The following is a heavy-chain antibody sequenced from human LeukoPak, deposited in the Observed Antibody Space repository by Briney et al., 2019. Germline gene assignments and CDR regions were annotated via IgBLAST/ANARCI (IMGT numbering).Heavy chain of an antibody. J-gene: IGHJ4*02. CDR2: IIPIFGTA. Sequence: GASVKVSCKASGYTFTSYDINWVRQAPGQGLEWMGGIIPIFGTANYAQKFQGRVTITTDESTSTAYMELSSLRSEDTAVYYCARDHFAWGQGTLVTVSS. V-gene: IGHV1-69*05. CDR1: GYTFTSYD. CDR3: ARDHFA.